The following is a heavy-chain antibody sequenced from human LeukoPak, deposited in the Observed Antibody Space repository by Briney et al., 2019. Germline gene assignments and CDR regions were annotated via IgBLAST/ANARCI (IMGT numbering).Heavy chain of an antibody. V-gene: IGHV3-7*01. Sequence: PGGSLRLSCAASGFIFSNSWMSWFRQVPGKGLEWVANMDQDGKAKNYVASVKGRFTISRDNTKNSLFLQMNSLTAEDTAVYYCASNLHYDSHDCWGRGALVTASS. J-gene: IGHJ4*02. D-gene: IGHD3-3*01. CDR1: GFIFSNSW. CDR3: ASNLHYDSHDC. CDR2: MDQDGKAK.